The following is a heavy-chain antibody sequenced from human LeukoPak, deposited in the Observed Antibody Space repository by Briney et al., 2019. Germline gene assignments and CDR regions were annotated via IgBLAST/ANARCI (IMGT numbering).Heavy chain of an antibody. D-gene: IGHD6-13*01. CDR1: GYTFTGYY. CDR3: ARDVENIAAAGTCDFDY. V-gene: IGHV1-2*02. CDR2: INPNSGGT. J-gene: IGHJ4*02. Sequence: ASVKVSCKASGYTFTGYYMHWVRQAPGQGLEWMGWINPNSGGTNYAQKFQGRVTMTRDTSISTAYMELSRLRSDDTAVYYCARDVENIAAAGTCDFDYWGQGTLVTVSS.